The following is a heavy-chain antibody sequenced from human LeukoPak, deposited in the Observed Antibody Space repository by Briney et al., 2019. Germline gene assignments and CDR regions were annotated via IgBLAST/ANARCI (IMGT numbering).Heavy chain of an antibody. CDR2: IYNSENI. V-gene: IGHV4-61*02. D-gene: IGHD3-10*01. J-gene: IGHJ4*02. CDR3: ARVPSGSGLNDY. Sequence: SQTLSLTCTVSGGSISSGGYYWTWIRQPAGKGLEWIGRIYNSENINYNPSLKSRVTISLDTSKNQFSLKLTSVTAADTAVYYCARVPSGSGLNDYWGQGTLVTVSS. CDR1: GGSISSGGYY.